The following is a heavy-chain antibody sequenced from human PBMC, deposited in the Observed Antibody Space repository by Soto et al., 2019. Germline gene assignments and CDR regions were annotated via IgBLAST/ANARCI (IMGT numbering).Heavy chain of an antibody. Sequence: QVQLVQSGAEVKKPGSSVKVSCKASGGTFSSYAISWVRQAPGQGLEWMGGIIPIFGTANYAQKFQGRVTITADETTSTAYMELSSLRSEDTAVYYCASGWELATGYYYGMDVWGQGTTVTVSS. D-gene: IGHD1-26*01. V-gene: IGHV1-69*01. CDR1: GGTFSSYA. CDR3: ASGWELATGYYYGMDV. CDR2: IIPIFGTA. J-gene: IGHJ6*02.